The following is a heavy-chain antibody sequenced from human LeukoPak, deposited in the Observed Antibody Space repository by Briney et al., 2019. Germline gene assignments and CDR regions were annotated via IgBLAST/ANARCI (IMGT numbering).Heavy chain of an antibody. CDR3: ARDYIAAPSGWFDP. V-gene: IGHV3-30-3*01. CDR1: GFTFSSYA. CDR2: ISYDGSNK. D-gene: IGHD6-6*01. Sequence: PGRSLRLSCAASGFTFSSYAMHWVRQAPGKGLEWVAVISYDGSNKYYADSVKGRFTISRDNSKNTLYLQMNSLRAEDTAVYYCARDYIAAPSGWFDPWGQGTLVTVSS. J-gene: IGHJ5*02.